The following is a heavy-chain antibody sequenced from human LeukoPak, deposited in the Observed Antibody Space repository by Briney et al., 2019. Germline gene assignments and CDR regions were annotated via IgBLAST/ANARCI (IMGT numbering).Heavy chain of an antibody. J-gene: IGHJ4*02. CDR3: ARPRLGYCSSTSCGFDH. D-gene: IGHD2-2*01. CDR2: INHSGST. Sequence: SETLSLTCAVYGGSFSGYYWSWIRQPPGKGLEWIGEINHSGSTNYNPSLKSRVTISVDTSKNQFSLKLSSVTAADTAVYYCARPRLGYCSSTSCGFDHWGQGTLVTVSS. V-gene: IGHV4-34*01. CDR1: GGSFSGYY.